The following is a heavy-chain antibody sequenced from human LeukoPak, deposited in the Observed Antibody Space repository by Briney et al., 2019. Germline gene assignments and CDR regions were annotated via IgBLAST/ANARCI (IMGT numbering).Heavy chain of an antibody. J-gene: IGHJ1*01. Sequence: PGGSLRLSCAASGFSFDDYAMHWVSQAPGKGLEWVSIISGDGISTAYAESVQGRFTVSRDNRKNVLYLQMNSLTTEDIAFYYCAKDIGALIVSSECLHPWGQGTLVTVSS. D-gene: IGHD3-10*01. CDR1: GFSFDDYA. CDR3: AKDIGALIVSSECLHP. V-gene: IGHV3-43*02. CDR2: ISGDGIST.